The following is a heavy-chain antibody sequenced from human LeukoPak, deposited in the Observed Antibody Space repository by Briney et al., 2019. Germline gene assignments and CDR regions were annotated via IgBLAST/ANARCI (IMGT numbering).Heavy chain of an antibody. J-gene: IGHJ5*02. CDR3: TRDSGTYNWFDP. CDR2: IDKKDKGYATAT. CDR1: GFXFSGSA. V-gene: IGHV3-73*01. Sequence: PGGSLKLSCAASGFXFSGSAIHWVRQSSGKGLEWVGQIDKKDKGYATATAYAASVKGRFTISRGDSINTAYLQMKSLKTEDTALYYCTRDSGTYNWFDPWGQGTLVTVSS. D-gene: IGHD1-26*01.